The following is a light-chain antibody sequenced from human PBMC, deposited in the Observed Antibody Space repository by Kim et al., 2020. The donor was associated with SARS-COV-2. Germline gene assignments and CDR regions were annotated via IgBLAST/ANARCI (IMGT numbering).Light chain of an antibody. CDR2: SNN. CDR1: SSNIGSNT. Sequence: MVTISCSGSSSNIGSNTVNWYQQLPGTAPKLLNYSNNQRPSGVPDRFSGSKSGTSASLAISGLQSEDEADYYCAAWDDSLNGQVVFGGGTQLTVL. V-gene: IGLV1-44*01. J-gene: IGLJ2*01. CDR3: AAWDDSLNGQVV.